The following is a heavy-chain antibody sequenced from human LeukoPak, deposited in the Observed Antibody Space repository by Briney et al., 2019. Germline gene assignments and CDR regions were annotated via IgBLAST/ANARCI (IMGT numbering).Heavy chain of an antibody. CDR3: AITYSNYFEY. Sequence: SETLSLTCTVSGGSISSSSYYWGWIRQPPGKGLEWIGSIYYSGSAYYNPSLKSRVTISVDTSKNQFSLKLSSVTAADTAVYYCAITYSNYFEYWGQETLVTVSS. D-gene: IGHD4-11*01. V-gene: IGHV4-39*01. CDR2: IYYSGSA. CDR1: GGSISSSSYY. J-gene: IGHJ4*02.